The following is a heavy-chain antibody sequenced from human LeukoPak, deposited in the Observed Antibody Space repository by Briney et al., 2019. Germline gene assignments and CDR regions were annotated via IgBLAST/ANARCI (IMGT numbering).Heavy chain of an antibody. CDR2: IYYSGCT. D-gene: IGHD6-19*01. CDR3: ARERYSSGWFFLFDY. V-gene: IGHV4-59*01. J-gene: IGHJ4*02. CDR1: GGSISSYY. Sequence: SETLSLTCTVSGGSISSYYWSWIRQPPGKGLEWIGYIYYSGCTNYNPSLKSRVTISVDTSKNQFSLKLSSVTAADTAVYYCARERYSSGWFFLFDYWGQGTLVTVFS.